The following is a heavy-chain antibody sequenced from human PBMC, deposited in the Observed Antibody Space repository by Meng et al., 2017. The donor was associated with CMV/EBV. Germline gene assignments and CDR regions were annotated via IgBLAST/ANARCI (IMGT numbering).Heavy chain of an antibody. CDR2: INHSGST. V-gene: IGHV4-34*01. J-gene: IGHJ5*02. D-gene: IGHD3-9*01. CDR3: ARGPPYDDILTGQKRRLNWFDP. CDR1: GYY. Sequence: GYYWSWSGKPPGKGLEWIGEINHSGSTNYNPSLKSRVTISVDTSKNQFSLKLSSVTAADTAVYYCARGPPYDDILTGQKRRLNWFDPWGQGTLVTVSS.